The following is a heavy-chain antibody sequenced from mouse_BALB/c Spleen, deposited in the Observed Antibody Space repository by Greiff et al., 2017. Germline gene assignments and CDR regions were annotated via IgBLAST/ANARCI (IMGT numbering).Heavy chain of an antibody. D-gene: IGHD1-2*01. Sequence: EVQGVESGGGLVKLGGSLKLSCAASGFTFSSYYMSWVRQTPEKRLELVAAINSNGGSTYYPDTVKGRFTISRDNAKNTLYLQMSSLKSEDTALYYCARRGYGYVGEDYYFDYWGQGTTLTVSS. V-gene: IGHV5-6-2*01. CDR2: INSNGGST. J-gene: IGHJ2*01. CDR1: GFTFSSYY. CDR3: ARRGYGYVGEDYYFDY.